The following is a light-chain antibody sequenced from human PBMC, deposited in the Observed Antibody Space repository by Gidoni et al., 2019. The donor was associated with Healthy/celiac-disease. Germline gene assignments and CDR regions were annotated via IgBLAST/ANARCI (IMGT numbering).Light chain of an antibody. V-gene: IGKV3-11*01. CDR1: QSVSSY. J-gene: IGKJ5*01. CDR2: DAS. Sequence: EIVLTQSPATLSLSPGERATLSCRASQSVSSYLAWYQQKPGQAPRLLIYDASSGSGTDFTLTISSLEPEDFAVYYCQQRSNWPITFGQXTRLEIK. CDR3: QQRSNWPIT.